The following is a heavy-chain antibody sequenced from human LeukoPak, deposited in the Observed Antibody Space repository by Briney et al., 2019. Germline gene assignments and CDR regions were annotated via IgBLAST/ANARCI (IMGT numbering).Heavy chain of an antibody. Sequence: GGSLRLSCAASGFTLSTHGMRWVRPPPGEGMEWVAFIQKDGNDKYYVDSVKGRFTISIDNAKTSRDLQMNGLRADDSAGYYCAGDGGWTFDIWGQGTKVTVSS. V-gene: IGHV3-7*01. CDR3: AGDGGWTFDI. CDR1: GFTLSTHG. J-gene: IGHJ3*02. D-gene: IGHD5-24*01. CDR2: IQKDGNDK.